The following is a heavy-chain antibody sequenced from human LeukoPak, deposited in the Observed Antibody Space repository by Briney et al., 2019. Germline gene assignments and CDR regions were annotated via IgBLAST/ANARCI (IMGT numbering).Heavy chain of an antibody. V-gene: IGHV3-66*02. CDR3: AREIAVAGTDY. J-gene: IGHJ4*02. CDR1: GFTFSSNY. Sequence: GGSLTLSWAASGFTFSSNYMSWVRQAPGGGLEWVSVIYSGGSTYYANSVKGRFTISRDNSKNTLYLQMNSLRAEDTAVYYCAREIAVAGTDYWGQGTLVTVSS. CDR2: IYSGGST. D-gene: IGHD6-19*01.